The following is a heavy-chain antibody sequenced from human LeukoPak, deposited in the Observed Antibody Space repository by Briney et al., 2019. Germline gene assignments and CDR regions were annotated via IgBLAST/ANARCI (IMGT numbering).Heavy chain of an antibody. CDR3: ATDLPHQIRHIDGWLRPPNYYYGMDV. CDR2: IIPIFGTA. Sequence: GASVKVSCKASGGTFSSYAISWVRQAPGQGLEWMGGIIPIFGTAIYAQKFQGRVTMTEDTSTDTAYMELSSLRSEDTAVYYCATDLPHQIRHIDGWLRPPNYYYGMDVWGQGTTVTVSS. D-gene: IGHD5-12*01. CDR1: GGTFSSYA. J-gene: IGHJ6*02. V-gene: IGHV1-69*06.